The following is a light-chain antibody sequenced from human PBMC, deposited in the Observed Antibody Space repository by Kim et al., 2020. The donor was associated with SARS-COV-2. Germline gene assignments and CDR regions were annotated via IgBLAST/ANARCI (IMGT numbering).Light chain of an antibody. CDR1: SSDVGSYNL. V-gene: IGLV2-23*01. Sequence: GQSITISCTGTSSDVGSYNLVSWYQKHPGKAPKLMIYESSKRPSGVSNRFSGSKSGNTASLTISGLQAEDEADYYCCSYAGSSTWVFGGGTKVTVL. CDR2: ESS. J-gene: IGLJ3*02. CDR3: CSYAGSSTWV.